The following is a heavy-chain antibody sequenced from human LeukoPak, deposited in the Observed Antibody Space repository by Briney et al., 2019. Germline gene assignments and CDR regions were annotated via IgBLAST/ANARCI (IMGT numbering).Heavy chain of an antibody. J-gene: IGHJ4*02. V-gene: IGHV1-46*01. CDR1: GYTFTNYY. CDR2: INPGGAPT. D-gene: IGHD2-15*01. CDR3: AREKKDTYFFDY. Sequence: ASVKVSCKASGYTFTNYYIHWLLQAPGQGLEWMGIINPGGAPTTYAQKFKARLIMTRDTSTSTVNMEVSGLASDDTAVYYCAREKKDTYFFDYWGREAWSSSPQ.